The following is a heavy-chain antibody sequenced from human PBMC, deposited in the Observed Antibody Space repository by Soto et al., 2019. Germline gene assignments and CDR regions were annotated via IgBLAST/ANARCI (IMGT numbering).Heavy chain of an antibody. CDR3: ARMIYFYDGSGYYTYYFDH. CDR1: GYSISSGYY. Sequence: SETLSLTCAVSGYSISSGYYWGWIRQPPGKGLEWIGSAYHSGRTYYNPSLKSRVTISVDTSKNQFSLKLSSVNAADTAVYYCARMIYFYDGSGYYTYYFDHWGQGTLVTVSS. V-gene: IGHV4-38-2*01. CDR2: AYHSGRT. D-gene: IGHD3-22*01. J-gene: IGHJ4*02.